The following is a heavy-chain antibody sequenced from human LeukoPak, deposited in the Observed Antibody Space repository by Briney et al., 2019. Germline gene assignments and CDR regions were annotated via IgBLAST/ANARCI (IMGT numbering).Heavy chain of an antibody. CDR3: ARDPSWFGV. CDR1: GYTFTSYG. CDR2: IIPIFGTA. V-gene: IGHV1-69*13. Sequence: ASVKVSCKASGYTFTSYGISWVRQAPGQGLEWMGGIIPIFGTANYAQKFQGRVTITADESTSTAYMELSSLRSEDTAVYYCARDPSWFGVWGQGTLVTVSS. J-gene: IGHJ4*02. D-gene: IGHD3-10*01.